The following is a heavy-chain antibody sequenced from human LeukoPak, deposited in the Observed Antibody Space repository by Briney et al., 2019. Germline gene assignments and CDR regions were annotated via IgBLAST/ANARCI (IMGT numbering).Heavy chain of an antibody. V-gene: IGHV3-23*01. Sequence: SGGSLGLSCAASGFTFSGYSMTWVRQAPGKGLEWVSLITSNGGNTYYADSVKGRFTISRDNSKNTLYLQMNSLRAEDTAVYYCAKDRGQLDAFDIWGQGTMVTVSS. D-gene: IGHD6-13*01. CDR3: AKDRGQLDAFDI. J-gene: IGHJ3*02. CDR2: ITSNGGNT. CDR1: GFTFSGYS.